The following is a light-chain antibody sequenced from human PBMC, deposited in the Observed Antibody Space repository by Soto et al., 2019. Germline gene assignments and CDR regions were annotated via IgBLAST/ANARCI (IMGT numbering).Light chain of an antibody. CDR3: CSYAATFSV. Sequence: QSALAQPASVSGSPGQSTTISCTGTSSDVGGYNYVSWYQQHPGKAPKLMIYEVSNRPSGVSDRFSGSQSGNTASLTVSGLQAEDEADYFCCSYAATFSVFGGGTKVTVL. CDR1: SSDVGGYNY. V-gene: IGLV2-14*01. J-gene: IGLJ3*02. CDR2: EVS.